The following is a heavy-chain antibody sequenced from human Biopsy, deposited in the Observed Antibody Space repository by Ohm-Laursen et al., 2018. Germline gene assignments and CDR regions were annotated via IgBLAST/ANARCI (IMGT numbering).Heavy chain of an antibody. Sequence: SETLSLTCTVSGGSISSYYWSWIRQPPGKGLEWIGYIYYTGSTNYNPSLKSRVTISVDTSMNHLSLRLTSVTAADTAVYYCARQAPSYSGSYWRYFDLWGRGTLVTVSS. CDR1: GGSISSYY. V-gene: IGHV4-59*08. J-gene: IGHJ2*01. CDR2: IYYTGST. CDR3: ARQAPSYSGSYWRYFDL. D-gene: IGHD1-26*01.